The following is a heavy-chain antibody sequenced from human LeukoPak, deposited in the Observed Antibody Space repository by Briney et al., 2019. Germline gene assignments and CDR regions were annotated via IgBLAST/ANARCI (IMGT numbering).Heavy chain of an antibody. CDR2: IYYSGST. J-gene: IGHJ4*02. CDR1: GGSISSYY. Sequence: PSETLSLTCTVSGGSISSYYWSWIRQPPGKGLEWIGYIYYSGSTNYNPSLKSRGTISVDTSKTQFSLKLSSVTAADTAVYYCARTRSSGYYYAASYYFDYWGQGTLVTVSS. D-gene: IGHD3-22*01. V-gene: IGHV4-59*08. CDR3: ARTRSSGYYYAASYYFDY.